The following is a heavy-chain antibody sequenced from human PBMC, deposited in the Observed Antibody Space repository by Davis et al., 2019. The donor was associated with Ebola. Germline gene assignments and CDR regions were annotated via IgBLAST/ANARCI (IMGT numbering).Heavy chain of an antibody. CDR2: ISYDGSNK. Sequence: GESLKISCAASGFTFSSYAMHWVRQAPGKGLEWVAVISYDGSNKYYADSVKGRFTISRDNSKNTLYLQMNSLRAEDTAVYYCAKDGRGFSNQYVDTAMAGTLYFDYWGQGTLVTVSS. D-gene: IGHD5-18*01. V-gene: IGHV3-30-3*01. J-gene: IGHJ4*02. CDR3: AKDGRGFSNQYVDTAMAGTLYFDY. CDR1: GFTFSSYA.